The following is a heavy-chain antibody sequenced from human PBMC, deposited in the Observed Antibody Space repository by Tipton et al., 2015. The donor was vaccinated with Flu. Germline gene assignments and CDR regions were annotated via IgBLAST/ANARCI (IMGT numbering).Heavy chain of an antibody. Sequence: QVQLVQSGPEVKKPGASVKVSCKASGYTFTGYYMHWVRQAPGQGLEWMGWINPNSGGTNYAQKFQGRVTMTRDTSISTAYMELSRLRSDDTAVYYCARDLSMGQLLNARYYYYMDVWGKGTTVTVSS. V-gene: IGHV1-2*02. J-gene: IGHJ6*03. D-gene: IGHD2-2*01. CDR1: GYTFTGYY. CDR3: ARDLSMGQLLNARYYYYMDV. CDR2: INPNSGGT.